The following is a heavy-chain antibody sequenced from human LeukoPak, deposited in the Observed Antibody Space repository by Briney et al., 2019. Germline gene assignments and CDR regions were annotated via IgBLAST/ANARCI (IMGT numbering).Heavy chain of an antibody. J-gene: IGHJ6*03. V-gene: IGHV4-61*02. Sequence: PSETLSLTCTVSGDSISSGSHFWSWIRQPAGKGLEWIGRIYSSGRINYNLPLKSRVTISVDTSKNQFSLRLSSVTAADTAVYYCARHGYCSGGSCYSWGYYYYMDVWGKGTTVTISS. CDR2: IYSSGRI. CDR1: GDSISSGSHF. CDR3: ARHGYCSGGSCYSWGYYYYMDV. D-gene: IGHD2-15*01.